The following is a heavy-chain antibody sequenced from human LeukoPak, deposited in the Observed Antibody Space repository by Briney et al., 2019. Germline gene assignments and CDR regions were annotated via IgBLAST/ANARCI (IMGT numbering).Heavy chain of an antibody. CDR1: GYTFTSYD. Sequence: ASVKVACKASGYTFTSYDINWVRQAPGQGLEWMGWMNPNSGNTGFAQKFQGRVTMTRNTSISTAYMELSSLRSEDTAVYYCATRGSSDAFDIWGQGTMVTVSS. CDR2: MNPNSGNT. CDR3: ATRGSSDAFDI. J-gene: IGHJ3*02. V-gene: IGHV1-8*01.